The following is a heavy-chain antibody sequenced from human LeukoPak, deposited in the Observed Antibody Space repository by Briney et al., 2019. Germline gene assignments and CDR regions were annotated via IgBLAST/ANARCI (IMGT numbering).Heavy chain of an antibody. D-gene: IGHD3-10*01. CDR2: IYYSGST. V-gene: IGHV4-39*07. Sequence: SETLSLTCTVSGGSISSSSYYWGWIRQPPGKGLEWIGGIYYSGSTYYNPSLKSRVTISVDTSKNQFSLKLSSVTAADTAVYYCAREGPRITMVRGVIWYWGQGTLVTVSS. J-gene: IGHJ4*02. CDR1: GGSISSSSYY. CDR3: AREGPRITMVRGVIWY.